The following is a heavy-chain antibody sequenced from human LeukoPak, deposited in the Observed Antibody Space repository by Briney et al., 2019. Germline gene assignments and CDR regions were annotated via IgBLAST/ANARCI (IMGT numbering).Heavy chain of an antibody. D-gene: IGHD6-19*01. Sequence: SETLSLTCTVSGYSISSDYYWSWIRQPPGKGLEWIGYIYYSGSTNYNPSLKSRVTISVDTSKNQFSLKFNSVTAADTAVYYCARGGGVRTGSGWRPGNWFDPWGQGTLVIVSS. CDR2: IYYSGST. J-gene: IGHJ5*02. V-gene: IGHV4-59*08. CDR1: GYSISSDYY. CDR3: ARGGGVRTGSGWRPGNWFDP.